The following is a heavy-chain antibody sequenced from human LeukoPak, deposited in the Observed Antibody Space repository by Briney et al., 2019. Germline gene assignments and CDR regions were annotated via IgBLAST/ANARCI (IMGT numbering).Heavy chain of an antibody. CDR1: GFTFNSYA. CDR3: ARDYCSSPTCYMFHGTPRLED. D-gene: IGHD2-2*01. Sequence: GGSLRLSCAASGFTFNSYAMHWVRQAPGKGLEWVAVISYDGSKTYYAESLKGRFTISRDNSKNTLDLQMHSLGAEDTAVYYCARDYCSSPTCYMFHGTPRLEDWGQGTLVTVSS. CDR2: ISYDGSKT. J-gene: IGHJ4*02. V-gene: IGHV3-30*03.